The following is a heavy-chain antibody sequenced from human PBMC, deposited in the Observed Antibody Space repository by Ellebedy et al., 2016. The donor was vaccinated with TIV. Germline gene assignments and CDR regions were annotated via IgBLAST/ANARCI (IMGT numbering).Heavy chain of an antibody. Sequence: AASVKVSCKASGGTFSSYAISWVRQAPGQGLEWMGGIIPIFGTANYAQKFQGRVTITADESTSTAYMELSSLRSEDTAVYYCAREKYYGSGIITPFDYWGQGTLVTVSS. V-gene: IGHV1-69*13. CDR2: IIPIFGTA. J-gene: IGHJ4*02. CDR1: GGTFSSYA. D-gene: IGHD3-10*01. CDR3: AREKYYGSGIITPFDY.